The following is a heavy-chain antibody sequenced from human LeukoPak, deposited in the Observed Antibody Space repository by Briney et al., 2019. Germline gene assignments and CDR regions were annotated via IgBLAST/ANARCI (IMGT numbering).Heavy chain of an antibody. J-gene: IGHJ4*02. CDR3: ARLPRYDFWS. D-gene: IGHD3-3*01. CDR2: IYYSGTT. Sequence: PSETLSLTCTVSGGSISSSSYYWGWIRQPPGKGLEWIGSIYYSGTTYYNPSLKSRVTISVDTSKKQFSLKLSSVTAADTAVYYCARLPRYDFWSWGQGTLVTVSS. V-gene: IGHV4-39*01. CDR1: GGSISSSSYY.